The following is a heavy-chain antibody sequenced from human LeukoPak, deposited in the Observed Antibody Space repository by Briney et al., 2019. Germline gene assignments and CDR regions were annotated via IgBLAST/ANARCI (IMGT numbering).Heavy chain of an antibody. Sequence: PAETLSLTCTVSGGSISSYYWSWIRQPPGKGLEWIGYIYYSGSTNYNPSLKSRVTMSVDTSKNQFSLKLSSVTAADTAVYYCARMDFWSGYGFDYWGQGTLVTVSS. CDR1: GGSISSYY. D-gene: IGHD3-3*01. CDR2: IYYSGST. J-gene: IGHJ4*02. V-gene: IGHV4-59*08. CDR3: ARMDFWSGYGFDY.